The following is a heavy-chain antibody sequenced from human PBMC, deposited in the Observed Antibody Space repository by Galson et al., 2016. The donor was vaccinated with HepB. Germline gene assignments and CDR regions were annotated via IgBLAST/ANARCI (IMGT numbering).Heavy chain of an antibody. Sequence: SVKVSCKASGYTFTSYGISWVRQAPGQGLEWMGWISAYNGNTNYAQKLQGRVTMTTDTFTSTAYMELRSLRSDDTAVYYCVRDLSYFEFDYWGQGTLVTVSS. CDR2: ISAYNGNT. J-gene: IGHJ4*02. D-gene: IGHD1-26*01. CDR3: VRDLSYFEFDY. CDR1: GYTFTSYG. V-gene: IGHV1-18*04.